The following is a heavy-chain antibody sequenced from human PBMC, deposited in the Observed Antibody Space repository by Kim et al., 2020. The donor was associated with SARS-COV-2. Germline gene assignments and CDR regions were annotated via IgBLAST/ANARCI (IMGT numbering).Heavy chain of an antibody. CDR3: ASRSIAARRGDY. CDR1: GGSFSGYY. CDR2: INHSGST. D-gene: IGHD6-6*01. V-gene: IGHV4-34*01. Sequence: SETLSLTCAVYGGSFSGYYWSWIRQPPGKGLEWIGEINHSGSTNYNPSLKSRVTISVDTSKNQFSLKLSSVTAADTAVYYCASRSIAARRGDYWGQGTLVTVSS. J-gene: IGHJ4*02.